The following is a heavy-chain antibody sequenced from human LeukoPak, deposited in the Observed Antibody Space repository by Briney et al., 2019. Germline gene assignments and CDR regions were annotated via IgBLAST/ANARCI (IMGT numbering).Heavy chain of an antibody. CDR2: ISGSGGST. D-gene: IGHD3-10*01. CDR3: AKASGITMVRGVTPDY. CDR1: GFSVITNF. J-gene: IGHJ4*02. Sequence: PGGSLRLSCAASGFSVITNFMSWVRQAPGKGLEWVSAISGSGGSTYYADSVKGRFTISRDNSKNTLYLQMNSLRAEDTAVYYCAKASGITMVRGVTPDYWGQGTLVTVSS. V-gene: IGHV3-23*01.